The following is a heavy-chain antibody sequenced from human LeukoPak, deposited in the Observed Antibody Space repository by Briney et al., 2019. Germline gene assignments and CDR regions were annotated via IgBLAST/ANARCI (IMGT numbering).Heavy chain of an antibody. V-gene: IGHV4-59*01. CDR3: VRGRNYGGNPRWLDY. J-gene: IGHJ4*02. Sequence: SETLSLTCTVSGGSITNYYWSWIRQSPGKGLELLGYIYSTGSTNYNPSLRSRLTISVDTSKNQFSLRLSSVTATDTAVYYCVRGRNYGGNPRWLDYWGQGTLVTVSS. D-gene: IGHD4-23*01. CDR1: GGSITNYY. CDR2: IYSTGST.